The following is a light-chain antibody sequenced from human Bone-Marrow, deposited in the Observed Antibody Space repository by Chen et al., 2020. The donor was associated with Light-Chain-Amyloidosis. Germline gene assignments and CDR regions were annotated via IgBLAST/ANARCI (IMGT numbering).Light chain of an antibody. V-gene: IGLV2-14*01. CDR1: SSDVGGDNH. J-gene: IGLJ2*01. CDR3: SSYTMTDTP. Sequence: QSALTQPASVSGSPGQSITISCTGTSSDVGGDNHVSWYQQHPDKGPKLIIYEVTNRPSCVPDRLSGSTSDNTASLTISELQTEDEAEYFYSSYTMTDTPVGG. CDR2: EVT.